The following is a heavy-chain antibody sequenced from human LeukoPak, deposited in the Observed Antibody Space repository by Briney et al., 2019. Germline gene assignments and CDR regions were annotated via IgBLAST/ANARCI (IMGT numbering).Heavy chain of an antibody. Sequence: SETLSLTCTVSGGSISSGSSYWSWIRQPAGKGLEWIGRIFSSGSTNYNPSLKSRVTISIDTSKNPFSLKLSSVTAADSAVYYCARGRDDYVWGSYRYFYWGQGTLVTVSS. CDR2: IFSSGST. CDR1: GGSISSGSSY. D-gene: IGHD3-16*02. V-gene: IGHV4-61*02. CDR3: ARGRDDYVWGSYRYFY. J-gene: IGHJ4*02.